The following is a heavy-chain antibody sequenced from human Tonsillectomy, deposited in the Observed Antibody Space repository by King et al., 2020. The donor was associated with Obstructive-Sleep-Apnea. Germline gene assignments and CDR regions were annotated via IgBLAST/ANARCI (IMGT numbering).Heavy chain of an antibody. CDR1: GFTFSSYA. CDR3: AKLATVYYYGMDV. V-gene: IGHV3-23*04. CDR2: ISGSGDST. D-gene: IGHD4-17*01. Sequence: VQLVESGGGLVQPGGSLRLSCAASGFTFSSYAMSWVRQAPGKGLEWVSAISGSGDSTFYADSVKGRFTISRDNSKNTLYLQMTSLRAEDTAVYYCAKLATVYYYGMDVWGQGTTVTVSS. J-gene: IGHJ6*02.